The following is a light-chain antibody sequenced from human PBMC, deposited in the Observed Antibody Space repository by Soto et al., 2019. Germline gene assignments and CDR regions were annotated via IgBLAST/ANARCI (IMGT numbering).Light chain of an antibody. J-gene: IGLJ3*02. Sequence: QSALTQPASVSGSPGQSITISCTGTSSDVGSYKFDSWYQQHPGKAPKLMIYEGSKRPSGVSNRFSGSKSGNTASLTISGLQAEDEADYYCCSYAGDSAWVFGGGTKLTVL. V-gene: IGLV2-23*01. CDR2: EGS. CDR3: CSYAGDSAWV. CDR1: SSDVGSYKF.